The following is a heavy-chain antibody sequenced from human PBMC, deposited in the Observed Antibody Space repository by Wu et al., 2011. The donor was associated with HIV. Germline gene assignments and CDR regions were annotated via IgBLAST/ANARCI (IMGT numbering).Heavy chain of an antibody. D-gene: IGHD6-19*01. V-gene: IGHV1-2*02. J-gene: IGHJ4*02. CDR1: GYTFTITNYY. CDR3: ARGGGWGRYFDF. CDR2: INPNSGGT. Sequence: QVQLVQSGAEVKRPGASVKVSCKTSGYTFTITNYYMHWVRQAPGQGLEWMGWINPNSGGTNYAQKFHGRVTMTRDTSISTAYMELRRLRSDDTAVYYCARGGGWGRYFDFWGQGTLVTVSS.